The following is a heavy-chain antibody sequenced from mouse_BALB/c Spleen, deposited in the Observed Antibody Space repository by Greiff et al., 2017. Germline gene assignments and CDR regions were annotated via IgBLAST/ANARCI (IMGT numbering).Heavy chain of an antibody. V-gene: IGHV5-9-1*01. CDR3: ARSLRYYAMDY. CDR2: ISSGSSTI. J-gene: IGHJ4*01. Sequence: EVKLVESGGGLVKPGGSLKLSCAASGFTFSSYAMSWVRQTPEKRLEWVATISSGSSTIYYADTVKGRFTISRDNPKNTLFLQMTSLRSEDTAMYYCARSLRYYAMDYWGQGTSVTVSS. CDR1: GFTFSSYA. D-gene: IGHD1-1*01.